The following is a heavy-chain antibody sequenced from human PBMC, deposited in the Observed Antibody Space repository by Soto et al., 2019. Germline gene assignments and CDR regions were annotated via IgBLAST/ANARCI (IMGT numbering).Heavy chain of an antibody. CDR2: IIPMFGIT. CDR3: ASDRGYGLVN. CDR1: GGTLSSYG. J-gene: IGHJ4*02. Sequence: QVQLVQSGAEVKKPGSSVKVSCNVSGGTLSSYGFNWVRQAPGQGLEWMGGIIPMFGITNHTQKFQDRITISAGASTNPAYMELRSLGADDTAIYYCASDRGYGLVNWGQGTLITVSS. D-gene: IGHD2-15*01. V-gene: IGHV1-69*12.